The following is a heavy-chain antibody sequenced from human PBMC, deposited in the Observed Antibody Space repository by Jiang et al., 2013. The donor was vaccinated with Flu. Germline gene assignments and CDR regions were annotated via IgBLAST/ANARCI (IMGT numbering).Heavy chain of an antibody. CDR1: GGSISSGGYY. CDR3: ARDERAPGYFQH. Sequence: SGPGLVKPSQTLSLTCTVSGGSISSGGYYWSWIRQHPGKGLEWIGYIYYSGSTYYNPSLKSRVTISVDTSKNQFSLKLSSVTAADTAVYYCARDERAPGYFQHWGQGTLVTVSS. V-gene: IGHV4-31*03. CDR2: IYYSGST. J-gene: IGHJ1*01. D-gene: IGHD6-25*01.